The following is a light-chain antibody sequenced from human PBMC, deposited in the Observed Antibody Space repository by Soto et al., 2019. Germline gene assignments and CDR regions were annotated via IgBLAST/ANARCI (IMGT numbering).Light chain of an antibody. CDR3: QQYGSSPLT. V-gene: IGKV3-20*01. CDR2: GAS. CDR1: QSVSSSY. J-gene: IGKJ4*01. Sequence: EIVLTQSPGTLSLSPGERATLSCRASQSVSSSYLAWYQQKPGQAPRLLIYGASSRATGIPDRFSGSGSGTDFTLTISRLEPEEFAVDDCQQYGSSPLTFGGGTKVEIK.